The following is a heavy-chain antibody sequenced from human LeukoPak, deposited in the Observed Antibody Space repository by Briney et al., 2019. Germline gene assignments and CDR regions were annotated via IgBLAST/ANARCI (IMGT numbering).Heavy chain of an antibody. Sequence: GGSLRLSCAASGFTFDDYAMHWVRQAPGKGLEWVSGISWNSGSMGYADSVKGRFTISRDNAKNSLYLQMNSLRAEDTALYYCAKASGSGWYYFDYWGQGTLVTVSS. CDR2: ISWNSGSM. CDR1: GFTFDDYA. J-gene: IGHJ4*02. D-gene: IGHD6-19*01. CDR3: AKASGSGWYYFDY. V-gene: IGHV3-9*01.